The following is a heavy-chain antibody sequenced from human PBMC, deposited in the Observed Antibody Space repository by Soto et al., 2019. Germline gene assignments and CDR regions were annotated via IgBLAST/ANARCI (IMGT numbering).Heavy chain of an antibody. CDR2: INAGNGNT. D-gene: IGHD4-17*01. CDR1: GYTFTSYA. CDR3: ARDMTTSDYGAFDI. V-gene: IGHV1-3*01. Sequence: ASAKVSCKASGYTFTSYAMHWVRQAPGQRLEWMGWINAGNGNTKYSQKFQGRVTITRDTSASTAYMELSSLRSEDTAVYYCARDMTTSDYGAFDIWGQGTMVTVSS. J-gene: IGHJ3*02.